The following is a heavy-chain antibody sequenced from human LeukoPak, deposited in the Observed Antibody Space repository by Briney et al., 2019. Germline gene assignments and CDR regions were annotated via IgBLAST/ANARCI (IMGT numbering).Heavy chain of an antibody. CDR1: GFAFSSHS. V-gene: IGHV3-21*01. CDR3: ARVHRGYALDY. J-gene: IGHJ4*02. Sequence: GGSLRLSCAASGFAFSSHSFNWVRQPPGKGLEWVASISSGSHHIYYADSVKGRFTISRDNSKNTLYLQMNSLRAEDTAVYYCARVHRGYALDYWGQGTLVTVSS. CDR2: ISSGSHHI. D-gene: IGHD3-10*01.